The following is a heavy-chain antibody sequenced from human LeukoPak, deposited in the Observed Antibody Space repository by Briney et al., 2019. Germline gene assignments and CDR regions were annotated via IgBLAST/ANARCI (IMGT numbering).Heavy chain of an antibody. Sequence: SETLSLTCTVSDDSISNYYWSWIRQSAGKQLEWIGRIYASGTIRYNPSLKSRVAMSVDTSKNQFSLKLSSVTAADTAVYYCARELCTNGVCYTSRYFDLWGRGTLVTVSS. CDR3: ARELCTNGVCYTSRYFDL. CDR1: DDSISNYY. V-gene: IGHV4-4*07. J-gene: IGHJ2*01. D-gene: IGHD2-8*01. CDR2: IYASGTI.